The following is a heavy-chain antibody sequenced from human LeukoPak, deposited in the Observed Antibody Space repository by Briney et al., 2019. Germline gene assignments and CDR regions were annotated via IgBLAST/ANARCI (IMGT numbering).Heavy chain of an antibody. Sequence: GGSLRLSCAASGFTFSSYWMHWVRQAPGKGLVWVSRINSDGSSTSYADSVKGRFTISRDNAKNTLYLQMNSLRAEDTAVYYCARDTAVIKGPYCYYGMDVWGQGTTVTVSS. CDR1: GFTFSSYW. D-gene: IGHD3-22*01. CDR3: ARDTAVIKGPYCYYGMDV. V-gene: IGHV3-74*01. J-gene: IGHJ6*02. CDR2: INSDGSST.